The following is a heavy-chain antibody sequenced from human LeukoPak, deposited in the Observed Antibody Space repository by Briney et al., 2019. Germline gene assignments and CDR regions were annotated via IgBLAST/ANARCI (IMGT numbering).Heavy chain of an antibody. CDR2: IYFSGST. D-gene: IGHD2-15*01. Sequence: SETLSLTCTVSGASISSGGYFWGWIRQPPGKGLEWIGSIYFSGSTYYNPSLKSRVSVSVDTSKNQFSLKLSSVTAADTAVYYCARLVGAATDPFDYWGQGTLVTVSS. V-gene: IGHV4-39*01. J-gene: IGHJ4*02. CDR1: GASISSGGYF. CDR3: ARLVGAATDPFDY.